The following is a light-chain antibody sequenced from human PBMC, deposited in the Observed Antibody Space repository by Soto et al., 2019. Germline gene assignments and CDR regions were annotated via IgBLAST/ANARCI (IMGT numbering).Light chain of an antibody. CDR3: QQRHGSPRT. CDR2: AAS. V-gene: IGKV1-39*01. Sequence: DIQMTQSPSSLSASVGDRVTITCRSSQSISNYVNWYQQKPGTAPRLLIYAASNLQSGVPSRFSGTGSVTHFFLTVSSLQPEDFATYYCQQRHGSPRTFGQGTKVEIE. CDR1: QSISNY. J-gene: IGKJ1*01.